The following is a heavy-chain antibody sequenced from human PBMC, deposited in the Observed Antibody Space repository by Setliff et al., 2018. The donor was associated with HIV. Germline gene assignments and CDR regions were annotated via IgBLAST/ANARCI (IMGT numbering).Heavy chain of an antibody. V-gene: IGHV5-51*01. Sequence: PGESLKISCKGSGYSFTSHWIAWVRQMPGQGLEWMGIIYPSDSATAYSPSFQGQITISADKSISTAYLQWSSLKASDTAIYYCARSHFITLFGVIYYPGYFDLWGRGTQVTV. CDR1: GYSFTSHW. CDR3: ARSHFITLFGVIYYPGYFDL. CDR2: IYPSDSAT. J-gene: IGHJ2*01. D-gene: IGHD3-3*01.